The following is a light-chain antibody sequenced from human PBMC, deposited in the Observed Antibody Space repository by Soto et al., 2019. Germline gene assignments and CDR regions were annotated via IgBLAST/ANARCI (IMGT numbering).Light chain of an antibody. V-gene: IGLV2-14*03. Sequence: QSALTQPASVSGSPGQSITISCTGTSSDVGGYNYVSWYQQHPGKAPKLMIFDVTYRPSGVSNRFSGSKSGNTACLTISGLQAEDEADYYCTSYTTSSTPGYVFGTGTQLTVL. J-gene: IGLJ1*01. CDR3: TSYTTSSTPGYV. CDR2: DVT. CDR1: SSDVGGYNY.